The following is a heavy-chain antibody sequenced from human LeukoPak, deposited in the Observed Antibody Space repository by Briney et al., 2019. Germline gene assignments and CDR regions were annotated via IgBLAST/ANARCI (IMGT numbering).Heavy chain of an antibody. V-gene: IGHV3-11*01. D-gene: IGHD7-27*01. CDR2: ISSSGSTI. J-gene: IGHJ3*02. Sequence: GGSLRLSCAASGFTSSVYYMSSIRQAPAEGLWWVSYISSSGSTIYYADSVKGRFTISRDNAKNSLYLQMNSLRAEDTAVYYCARDLLGKDAFDIWGQGTMVTVSS. CDR1: GFTSSVYY. CDR3: ARDLLGKDAFDI.